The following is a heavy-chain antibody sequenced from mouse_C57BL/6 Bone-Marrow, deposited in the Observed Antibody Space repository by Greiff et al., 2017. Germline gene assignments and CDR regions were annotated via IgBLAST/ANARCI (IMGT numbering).Heavy chain of an antibody. V-gene: IGHV1-50*01. CDR2: IDPSDSYT. J-gene: IGHJ2*01. D-gene: IGHD2-3*01. CDR3: ARMGWSFDY. CDR1: GYTFTSYW. Sequence: QVQLQQPGAELVKPGASVKLSCKASGYTFTSYWMQWVKQRPGQGLEWIGEIDPSDSYTNYNQKFKGKATLTVDTSSSTAYMQPSSLTSEDSAVYYCARMGWSFDYWGQGTTLTVSS.